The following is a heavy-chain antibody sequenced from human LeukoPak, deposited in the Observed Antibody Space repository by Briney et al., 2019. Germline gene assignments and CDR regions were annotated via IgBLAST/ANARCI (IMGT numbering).Heavy chain of an antibody. CDR2: ISGSGVTT. D-gene: IGHD1-26*01. Sequence: GGSLRLSCVASGFTFSSYAMSWVRQAPGEGLEWVSAISGSGVTTHYAGSVKGRFSISRDNSKNTLYLQMNSLRAEDTALYYCAKKVVVGATSPYSDFQDWGQGTLVTVSS. CDR3: AKKVVVGATSPYSDFQD. V-gene: IGHV3-23*01. J-gene: IGHJ1*01. CDR1: GFTFSSYA.